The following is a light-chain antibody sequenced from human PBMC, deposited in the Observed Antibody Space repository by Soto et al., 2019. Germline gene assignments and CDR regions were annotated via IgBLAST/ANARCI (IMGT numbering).Light chain of an antibody. J-gene: IGLJ2*01. Sequence: SYELTKPPSVSVAPGKTARITCGRNNIGSKSVHWYQQKPGQAPVLVIYYDSDRPSGIPERFSGSNSGNTATLTISRVEAGDEADYYCQVWDSSSDHVVFGGGTKLTVL. CDR3: QVWDSSSDHVV. V-gene: IGLV3-21*04. CDR1: NIGSKS. CDR2: YDS.